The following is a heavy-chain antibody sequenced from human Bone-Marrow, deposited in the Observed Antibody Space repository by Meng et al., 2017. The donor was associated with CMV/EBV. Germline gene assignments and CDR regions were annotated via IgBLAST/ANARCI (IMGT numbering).Heavy chain of an antibody. CDR1: GGSFSGYY. CDR2: INHSGST. V-gene: IGHV4-34*01. CDR3: ARESYCSGGSCYSGVDY. D-gene: IGHD2-15*01. Sequence: SETLSLTSAVYGGSFSGYYWSWIRQPPGKGLEWIGEINHSGSTNYNPSLKSRVTISVDTSKNQFSLKLSSVTAADTAVYYCARESYCSGGSCYSGVDYWGQGTLVTVSS. J-gene: IGHJ4*02.